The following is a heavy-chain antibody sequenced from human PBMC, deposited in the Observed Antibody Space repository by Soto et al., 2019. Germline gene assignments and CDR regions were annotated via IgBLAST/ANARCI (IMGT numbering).Heavy chain of an antibody. Sequence: QVQLQESGPGLVKPSETLSLTCTVSGGSISSYYWSWIRQPPGKGLEWIGYIYYSGSTNYNPSLKSRVTISVDTSKNQFSLKLSSVTAADTAVYYCARVHGGYCSGGSCYSGDWFDPWGQGTLVTVSS. CDR2: IYYSGST. CDR1: GGSISSYY. D-gene: IGHD2-15*01. CDR3: ARVHGGYCSGGSCYSGDWFDP. J-gene: IGHJ5*02. V-gene: IGHV4-59*01.